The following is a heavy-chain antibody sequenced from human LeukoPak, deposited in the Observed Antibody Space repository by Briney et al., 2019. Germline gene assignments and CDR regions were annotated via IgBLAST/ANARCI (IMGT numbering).Heavy chain of an antibody. V-gene: IGHV4-31*03. D-gene: IGHD3-22*01. J-gene: IGHJ4*02. CDR2: NYYSGST. CDR1: GGSISSGDYY. CDR3: ARAKGGYYDSSGYYPDY. Sequence: SQTLSLTCTVSGGSISSGDYYWSWIRQHPWKGLEWIGYNYYSGSTYYNPSLKSRVTISVDTSKNQFSLKLSSVTAADTAVYYCARAKGGYYDSSGYYPDYWGQGTLVTVSS.